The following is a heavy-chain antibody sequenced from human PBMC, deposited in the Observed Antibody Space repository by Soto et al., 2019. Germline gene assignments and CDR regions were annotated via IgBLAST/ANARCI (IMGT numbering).Heavy chain of an antibody. D-gene: IGHD3-9*01. V-gene: IGHV3-48*01. CDR2: ISSSSSTI. Sequence: GGSLRLSCAASGFTFSSYSMNWVRQAPGKGLEWVSYISSSSSTIYYADSVKGRFTISRDNAKNSLYLQMNSLRAEDTAVYYCARSTASLDILTGYYYYYYMDVWGKGTTVTVSS. CDR1: GFTFSSYS. J-gene: IGHJ6*03. CDR3: ARSTASLDILTGYYYYYYMDV.